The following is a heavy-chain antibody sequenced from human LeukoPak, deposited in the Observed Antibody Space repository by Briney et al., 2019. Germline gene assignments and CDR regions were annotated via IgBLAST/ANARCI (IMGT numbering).Heavy chain of an antibody. J-gene: IGHJ6*02. CDR1: GGSISSGSYY. Sequence: SETLSLTCTVSGGSISSGSYYWGWLRQPAGTGLEGIGRIYTSGSTNDNPSLKSRVTISVATSNTPFSLMLSSVTAAATAVYYSARDGYQLPRGTYYGMDVWGQGTTVTVSS. CDR3: ARDGYQLPRGTYYGMDV. CDR2: IYTSGST. V-gene: IGHV4-61*02. D-gene: IGHD2-2*01.